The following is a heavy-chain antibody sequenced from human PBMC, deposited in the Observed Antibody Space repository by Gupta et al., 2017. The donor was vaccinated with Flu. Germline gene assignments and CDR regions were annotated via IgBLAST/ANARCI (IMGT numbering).Heavy chain of an antibody. CDR2: ISWNSGSI. CDR1: IFTFDDYA. D-gene: IGHD3-16*01. Sequence: AASIFTFDDYAMHWVRQAPGKGLEWVSGISWNSGSIGYADSVKGRFTISRDHAKYSLYLQMNSLGAEDTALYFCMGGTSSPGGQGTMVTVSS. J-gene: IGHJ3*01. CDR3: MGGTSSP. V-gene: IGHV3-9*01.